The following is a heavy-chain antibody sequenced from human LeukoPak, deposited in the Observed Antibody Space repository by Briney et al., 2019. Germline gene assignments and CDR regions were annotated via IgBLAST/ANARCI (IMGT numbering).Heavy chain of an antibody. CDR3: ARSNPNRNALDL. Sequence: PGGSLRHSCAASGLTLHSFLMSWVRQAPGRGLEWVANIKKDGSEENYLDSVKGRFTVSRDNAKNSLNLQMNSLRGEDTAVYYCARSNPNRNALDLWGQGTMVTISS. CDR1: GLTLHSFL. V-gene: IGHV3-7*01. J-gene: IGHJ3*01. D-gene: IGHD1-14*01. CDR2: IKKDGSEE.